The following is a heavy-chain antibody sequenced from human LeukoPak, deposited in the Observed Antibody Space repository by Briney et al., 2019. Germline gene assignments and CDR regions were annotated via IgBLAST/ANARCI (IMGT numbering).Heavy chain of an antibody. V-gene: IGHV3-21*01. D-gene: IGHD6-6*01. CDR1: GFTFSSYS. J-gene: IGHJ4*02. CDR3: AREWGEYSSSWGDY. Sequence: GGSLRPSCAASGFTFSSYSMNWVRQAPGKGLEWVSSISSSSSYIYYADSVKGRFTISRDNAKNSLYLQMNSLRAEDTAVYYCAREWGEYSSSWGDYWGQGTLVTVSS. CDR2: ISSSSSYI.